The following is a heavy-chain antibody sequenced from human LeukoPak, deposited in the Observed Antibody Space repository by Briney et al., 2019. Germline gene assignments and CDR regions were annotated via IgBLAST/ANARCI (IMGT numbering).Heavy chain of an antibody. CDR1: GFPFSDFS. Sequence: PGGSLRLSCATSGFPFSDFSMTWVRQAPGKGLEWVSAISGSGGSTYYADSVKGRFTISRDNSKNTLYLQMNSLRAEDTAVYYCAKDLGAADDYWGQGTLVTVSS. D-gene: IGHD6-13*01. CDR2: ISGSGGST. CDR3: AKDLGAADDY. V-gene: IGHV3-23*01. J-gene: IGHJ4*02.